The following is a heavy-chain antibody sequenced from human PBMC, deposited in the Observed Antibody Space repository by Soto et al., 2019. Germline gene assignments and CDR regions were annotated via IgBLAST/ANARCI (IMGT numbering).Heavy chain of an antibody. J-gene: IGHJ3*02. CDR1: GGSISSYY. V-gene: IGHV4-59*01. CDR3: ARRYGSAFDI. D-gene: IGHD3-10*01. Sequence: QVQLQESGPGLVKPSETLSLTCTVSGGSISSYYWSWIRQPPGKGLEWIGYIYYSGSTNYNPSLKSRVTISVDTSKNQFSLKLSSVTAADTAVYYCARRYGSAFDIWGQGTMGTVSS. CDR2: IYYSGST.